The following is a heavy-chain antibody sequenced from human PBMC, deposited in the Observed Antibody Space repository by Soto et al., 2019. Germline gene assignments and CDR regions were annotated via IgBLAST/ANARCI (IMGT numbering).Heavy chain of an antibody. D-gene: IGHD2-21*01. Sequence: GGSLRLSCAASGFTFNIFAMHWVRQAPGKGLEWVATTSYDGTYTFYAGSVEGRFTISRDDSNDTLFLLLSGLRPEDTAVYYCTKDREPLAFGYGLDVWGQGTAVTVSS. CDR2: TSYDGTYT. V-gene: IGHV3-30*18. CDR1: GFTFNIFA. CDR3: TKDREPLAFGYGLDV. J-gene: IGHJ6*02.